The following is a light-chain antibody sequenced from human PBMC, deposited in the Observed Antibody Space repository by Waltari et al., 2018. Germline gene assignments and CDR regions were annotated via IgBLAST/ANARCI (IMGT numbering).Light chain of an antibody. J-gene: IGLJ3*02. Sequence: YDLTQPPSVSVSPGQTASITCSGHELGIRFVCWYQQKPGQSPILVIYQNGRRPSGIPGRFSGSNSGNTGTLTISGTQAVDEADYYCQAWDRGTWGVFGGGTRMTVL. V-gene: IGLV3-1*01. CDR1: ELGIRF. CDR2: QNG. CDR3: QAWDRGTWGV.